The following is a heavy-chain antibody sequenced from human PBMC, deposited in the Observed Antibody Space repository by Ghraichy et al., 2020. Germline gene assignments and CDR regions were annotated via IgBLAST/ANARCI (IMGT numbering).Heavy chain of an antibody. Sequence: GESLNISCAASGFTFSSYWLSWVRQAPGKGLEWVANIKQDGSEKYYVDSVKGRFTISSDNAKNYMYLQMNSMRAEDTAVYYCARVTYGNFDYWGQGTLVNVSS. D-gene: IGHD3-10*01. V-gene: IGHV3-7*03. CDR2: IKQDGSEK. CDR3: ARVTYGNFDY. J-gene: IGHJ4*02. CDR1: GFTFSSYW.